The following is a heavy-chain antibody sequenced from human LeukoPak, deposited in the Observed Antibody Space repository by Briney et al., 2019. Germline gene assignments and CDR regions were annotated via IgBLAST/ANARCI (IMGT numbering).Heavy chain of an antibody. J-gene: IGHJ6*02. CDR1: GGTFSSYA. CDR2: IIPIFGTA. Sequence: ASVKVSCKASGGTFSSYAISWVRQAPGQGLEWMGGIIPIFGTANYAQKSQGRVTITADESTSTAYMELSSLRSEDTAVYYCARAAYNRGIVVVQVGMDVWGQGTTVTVSS. CDR3: ARAAYNRGIVVVQVGMDV. D-gene: IGHD2-2*01. V-gene: IGHV1-69*13.